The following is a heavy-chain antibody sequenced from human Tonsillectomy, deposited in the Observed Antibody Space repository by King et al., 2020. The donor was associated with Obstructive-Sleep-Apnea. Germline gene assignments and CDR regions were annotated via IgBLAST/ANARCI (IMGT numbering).Heavy chain of an antibody. CDR3: AHRRGWTYYFDY. D-gene: IGHD3/OR15-3a*01. V-gene: IGHV2-5*02. J-gene: IGHJ4*02. CDR2: IYWDDDK. Sequence: TLKESGPTLVKPTQTLTLTCTFSGFSLITSGVGGGWIRQPPGKALEWLALIYWDDDKLYSQSLKSRLTITKDTSKNQAALTMTNMDPVDTATYYCAHRRGWTYYFDYWGQGTLVTVSS. CDR1: GFSLITSGVG.